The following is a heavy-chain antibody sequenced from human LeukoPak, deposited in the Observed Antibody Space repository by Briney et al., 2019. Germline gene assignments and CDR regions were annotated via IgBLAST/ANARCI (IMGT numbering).Heavy chain of an antibody. Sequence: GTPLRLSCAASGFTFSSYGMHWVRQAPGKGLEWVALIWYDGGKKFYADSVKGRFTISRDTSKNTLYLQMSSLRAEDTAVYYCARDHSSGRSPYYYYYDLDVWGQGTTVTVSS. D-gene: IGHD6-19*01. CDR1: GFTFSSYG. CDR2: IWYDGGKK. CDR3: ARDHSSGRSPYYYYYDLDV. V-gene: IGHV3-33*01. J-gene: IGHJ6*02.